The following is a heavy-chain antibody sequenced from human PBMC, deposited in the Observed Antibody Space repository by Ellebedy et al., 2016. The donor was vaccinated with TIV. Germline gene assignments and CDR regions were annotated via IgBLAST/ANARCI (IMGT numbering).Heavy chain of an antibody. CDR3: ARKKYYDFWSSYGMDV. CDR2: TNADNGDT. Sequence: AASVKVSCKASGYTFTKFPMHWLRQAPGQRLEWMGWTNADNGDTKYSQKFQGRVTFLRDTSASTAYMELSSLRSEDTAVYYCARKKYYDFWSSYGMDVWGQGTTVTVSS. CDR1: GYTFTKFP. J-gene: IGHJ6*02. D-gene: IGHD3-3*01. V-gene: IGHV1-3*01.